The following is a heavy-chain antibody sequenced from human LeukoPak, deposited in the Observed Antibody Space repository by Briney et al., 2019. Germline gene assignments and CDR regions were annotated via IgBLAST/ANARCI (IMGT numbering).Heavy chain of an antibody. CDR2: INGDGSST. CDR1: GFSFSSYW. Sequence: TGGSLRLSCAASGFSFSSYWLHWVRQAPGKGLVWVSRINGDGSSTTYADSVKGRFTISRDNAKNTLYLQMNSLRAEDTAVYYCARCRYADSCNWDYWGQGTLVTVSS. D-gene: IGHD5-24*01. J-gene: IGHJ4*02. V-gene: IGHV3-74*01. CDR3: ARCRYADSCNWDY.